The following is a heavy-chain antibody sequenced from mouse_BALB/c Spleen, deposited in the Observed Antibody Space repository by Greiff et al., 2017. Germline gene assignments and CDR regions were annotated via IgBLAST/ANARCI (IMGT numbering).Heavy chain of an antibody. CDR1: GYTFTSYV. CDR2: INPYNDGT. D-gene: IGHD1-1*01. CDR3: ARPGSSYWYFDV. Sequence: VQLKQSGPELVKPGASVKMSCKASGYTFTSYVMHWVKQKPGQGLEWIGYINPYNDGTKYNEKFKGKATLTSDKSSSTAYMELSSLTSEDSAVYYCARPGSSYWYFDVWGAGTTVTVSS. V-gene: IGHV1-14*01. J-gene: IGHJ1*01.